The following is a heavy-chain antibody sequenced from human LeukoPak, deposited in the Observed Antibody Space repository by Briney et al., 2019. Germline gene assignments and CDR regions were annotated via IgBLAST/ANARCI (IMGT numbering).Heavy chain of an antibody. CDR3: VLAAAGTGAFDI. J-gene: IGHJ3*02. CDR1: GGTFSSYA. D-gene: IGHD6-13*01. V-gene: IGHV1-69*04. Sequence: SVKVSCKASGGTFSSYAISWVRQAPGQGLEWMGRIIPILGIANYAQKFQGRVTIIADKSTSTAYVELNSLRSEDTAVYYCVLAAAGTGAFDIWGQGTMVTVSS. CDR2: IIPILGIA.